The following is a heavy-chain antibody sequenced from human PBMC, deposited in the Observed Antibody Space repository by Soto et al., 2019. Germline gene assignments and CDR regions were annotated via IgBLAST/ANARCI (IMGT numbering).Heavy chain of an antibody. Sequence: SETLSLTCTVSGGSISSGGYYWSWIRQRPGKGLEWIGYIYYSGSTYYNPSLKSRVTISVDTSKNQFSLKLSSVTAADTAVYYCARVSLAVAGTLANYYYGMDVWGQGTTVTVSS. J-gene: IGHJ6*02. CDR3: ARVSLAVAGTLANYYYGMDV. D-gene: IGHD6-19*01. CDR2: IYYSGST. CDR1: GGSISSGGYY. V-gene: IGHV4-31*03.